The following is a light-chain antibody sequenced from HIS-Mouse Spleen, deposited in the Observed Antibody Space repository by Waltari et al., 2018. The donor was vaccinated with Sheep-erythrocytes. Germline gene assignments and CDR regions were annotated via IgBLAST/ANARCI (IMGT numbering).Light chain of an antibody. CDR3: CSYAGSSTPWV. CDR1: SSDVGSYNL. J-gene: IGLJ3*02. V-gene: IGLV2-23*01. Sequence: QSALTQPASVSGSPGQSITISCTGTSSDVGSYNLVSWYQQHPGKAPKLMIYEGSKRHSGVSKRFSGSKSGNTASLTISGLQAEDEADYDCCSYAGSSTPWVFGGGTKLTVL. CDR2: EGS.